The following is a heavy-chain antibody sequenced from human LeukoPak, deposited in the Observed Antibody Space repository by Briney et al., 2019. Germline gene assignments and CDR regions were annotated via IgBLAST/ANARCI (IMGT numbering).Heavy chain of an antibody. CDR3: AKDWDWELLIFDY. Sequence: PGGSLRLSCAASGFTFSSYGMSWVRQAPGKGLEWVSAISGSGGSTYYADSVKGRFTISRDNAKNSLYLQMNSLRAEDTAIYYCAKDWDWELLIFDYWGQGTLVTVSS. D-gene: IGHD1-26*01. CDR1: GFTFSSYG. CDR2: ISGSGGST. V-gene: IGHV3-23*01. J-gene: IGHJ4*02.